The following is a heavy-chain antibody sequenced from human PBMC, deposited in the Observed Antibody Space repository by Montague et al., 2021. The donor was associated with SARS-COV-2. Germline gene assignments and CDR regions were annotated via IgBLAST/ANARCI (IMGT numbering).Heavy chain of an antibody. V-gene: IGHV4-61*08. Sequence: SETLSLTCTVSGGSVTSGDYYWTWIRQPPGKGLEWIGYIYNTGRTNYNPSLKSRVTISMDTSKNQFSLKVDSVSAADTAVYSCATEMPAYDVFDIWGQGTMVTVSS. J-gene: IGHJ3*02. D-gene: IGHD2-2*01. CDR2: IYNTGRT. CDR3: ATEMPAYDVFDI. CDR1: GGSVTSGDYY.